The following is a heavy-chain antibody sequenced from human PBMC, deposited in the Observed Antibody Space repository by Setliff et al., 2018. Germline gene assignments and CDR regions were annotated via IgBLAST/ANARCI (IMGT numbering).Heavy chain of an antibody. CDR3: VREGVDRRSSTDYRYYMDV. V-gene: IGHV1-69*05. CDR2: TIPMFGTT. Sequence: SVKVSCKASGATFSSHGISWVRQAPGQGLEWMGGTIPMFGTTEYAQKFQGRLAIITDESTNTAFMQLSSLRSDDTAVYYCVREGVDRRSSTDYRYYMDVWGKGTTVTVSS. CDR1: GATFSSHG. D-gene: IGHD6-6*01. J-gene: IGHJ6*03.